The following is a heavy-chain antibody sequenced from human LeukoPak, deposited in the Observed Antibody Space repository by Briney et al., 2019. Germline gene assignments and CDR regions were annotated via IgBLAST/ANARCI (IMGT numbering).Heavy chain of an antibody. D-gene: IGHD6-19*01. J-gene: IGHJ5*02. V-gene: IGHV3-23*01. Sequence: GRSLRLSCVASGFSFNNYGMNWVRQAPRKGLEWVSSIRPSGDNTYYGDSVKGRFTISRDNSKNTVYLQMNNMRVDDTAVYYCARVAGWHWFDPWGQGTLVTVSS. CDR3: ARVAGWHWFDP. CDR1: GFSFNNYG. CDR2: IRPSGDNT.